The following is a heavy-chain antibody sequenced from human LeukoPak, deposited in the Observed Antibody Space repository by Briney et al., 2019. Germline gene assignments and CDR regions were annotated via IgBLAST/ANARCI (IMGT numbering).Heavy chain of an antibody. CDR1: GFTFSSYG. D-gene: IGHD5-12*01. CDR3: AKVGAWGYDSVSAYFDY. CDR2: IRNDGSNK. J-gene: IGHJ4*02. Sequence: PGGSLRLSCAASGFTFSSYGMHWVRQAPGKGLEWVAFIRNDGSNKYYADSVKGRFTISRDNSKNTLYLQMNSLRAEDTAVYYCAKVGAWGYDSVSAYFDYWGQETLVTVSS. V-gene: IGHV3-30*02.